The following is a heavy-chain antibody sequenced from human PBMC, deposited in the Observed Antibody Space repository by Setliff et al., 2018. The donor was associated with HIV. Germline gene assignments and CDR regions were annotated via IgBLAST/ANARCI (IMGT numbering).Heavy chain of an antibody. V-gene: IGHV4-61*02. Sequence: SETLSLTCTVSGGSISSGSYYWTWIRQPAGKGLEWIGLIYPSGNTNYNPSLKSRVTISVDTSKKQFSLKLRSVTAADTAVYYCARDVPLQMGPGPRGRYFDSWGQGTLVTVSS. CDR3: ARDVPLQMGPGPRGRYFDS. J-gene: IGHJ4*02. D-gene: IGHD1-26*01. CDR2: IYPSGNT. CDR1: GGSISSGSYY.